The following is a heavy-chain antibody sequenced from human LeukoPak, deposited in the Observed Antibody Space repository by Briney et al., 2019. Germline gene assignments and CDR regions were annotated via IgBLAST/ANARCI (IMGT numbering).Heavy chain of an antibody. CDR3: ARALSYGYAFDI. CDR2: ISSSSSYI. D-gene: IGHD5-18*01. V-gene: IGHV3-21*01. J-gene: IGHJ3*02. CDR1: GFTFSSYS. Sequence: GGSLRLSCAASGFTFSSYSINWVRQAPGKGLEWVSSISSSSSYIYYADSVKGRFTISRDNAKNSLYLQMNSLRAEDTAVYYCARALSYGYAFDIWGQGTMVTVSS.